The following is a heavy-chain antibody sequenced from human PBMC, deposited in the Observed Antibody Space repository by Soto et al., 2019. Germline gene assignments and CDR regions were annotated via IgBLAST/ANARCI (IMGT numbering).Heavy chain of an antibody. J-gene: IGHJ4*02. CDR1: GDSFSGPNW. Sequence: QVQLQESGPGLVKPSGTLTLTCAVSGDSFSGPNWWTWVRQPPGKGLEWIVDILQTGHTAYSPSLSSRLTISIDTSKREFSLNLTSVTATDTAVYYCARSPRRVGGKWYLDYWGQGALVTVSS. D-gene: IGHD2-15*01. CDR2: ILQTGHT. CDR3: ARSPRRVGGKWYLDY. V-gene: IGHV4-4*02.